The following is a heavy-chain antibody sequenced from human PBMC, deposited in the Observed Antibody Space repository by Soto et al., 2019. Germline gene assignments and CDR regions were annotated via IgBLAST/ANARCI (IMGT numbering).Heavy chain of an antibody. CDR3: ARSRAGRTAASYYDYMDV. J-gene: IGHJ6*03. CDR2: IKQDGSEK. V-gene: IGHV3-7*01. CDR1: GFSFSDYW. Sequence: EVQLVESGGGLVQPGGSLRLSCAAAGFSFSDYWMTWVRQPPGKGLEWVANIKQDGSEKYYADSVKGRFTISIDNAKNSLYLQMNSQSAEDTAVYYGARSRAGRTAASYYDYMDVWGKGTTVTVSS. D-gene: IGHD2-2*01.